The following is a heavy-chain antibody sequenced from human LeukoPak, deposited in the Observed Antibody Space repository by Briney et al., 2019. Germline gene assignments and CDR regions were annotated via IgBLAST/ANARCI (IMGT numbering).Heavy chain of an antibody. J-gene: IGHJ4*02. CDR3: ARYLYGDSASYFDY. CDR2: IDWDDNK. CDR1: GFSLSTSGMC. V-gene: IGHV2-70*01. Sequence: SGPALVKPTQALTLTCTFSGFSLSTSGMCVSWNRQPPGKALEWLALIDWDDNKYYNASLGTRLAISKDTSKNQVVLTMTNMDPVDTATYFCARYLYGDSASYFDYWGQGSLVIVSS. D-gene: IGHD4-17*01.